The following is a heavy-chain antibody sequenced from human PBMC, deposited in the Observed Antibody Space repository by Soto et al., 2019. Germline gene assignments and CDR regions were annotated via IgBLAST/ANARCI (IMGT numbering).Heavy chain of an antibody. CDR1: GGSIGDGPYS. V-gene: IGHV4-30-2*01. CDR2: VYKNGNT. D-gene: IGHD4-4*01. J-gene: IGHJ6*02. Sequence: SETLSLTCTVSGGSIGDGPYSWSWIRQTPGEGLEWIGYVYKNGNTYFNPSLQSRVTMSVDTSKNQFSLKLGSVTAADTAVYYCAREEQYGTYGLDIWGQGATVTVSS. CDR3: AREEQYGTYGLDI.